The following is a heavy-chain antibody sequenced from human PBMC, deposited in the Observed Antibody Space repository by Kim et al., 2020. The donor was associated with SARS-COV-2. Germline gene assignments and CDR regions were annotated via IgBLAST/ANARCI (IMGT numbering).Heavy chain of an antibody. D-gene: IGHD5-18*01. CDR3: ARGYNSGYEY. V-gene: IGHV1-2*06. Sequence: ASVKVSCKASGYTFTGYYMHWVRQAPGQGLEWMGRINPKIGGTSYAQKFQGRVTMTTDPSISTAYMELSSLRSDDTARYYCARGYNSGYEYWGQGTLVTVSS. J-gene: IGHJ4*02. CDR2: INPKIGGT. CDR1: GYTFTGYY.